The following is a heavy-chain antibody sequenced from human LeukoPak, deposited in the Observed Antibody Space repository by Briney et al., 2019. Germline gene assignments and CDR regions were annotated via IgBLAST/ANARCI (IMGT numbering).Heavy chain of an antibody. CDR2: IKYSGNT. D-gene: IGHD3-10*01. Sequence: SQTLSLPRTVSVGSHCRSSYYWSWSRQPPGKGLGWNGEIKYSGNTNYNPSLTSRITISVDTSKTQFSLKLSSVTAADTAVYYCARGVRRVRGLMRVDYYYYMDVWGKGTTVTVSS. V-gene: IGHV4-39*07. CDR1: VGSHCRSSYY. J-gene: IGHJ6*03. CDR3: ARGVRRVRGLMRVDYYYYMDV.